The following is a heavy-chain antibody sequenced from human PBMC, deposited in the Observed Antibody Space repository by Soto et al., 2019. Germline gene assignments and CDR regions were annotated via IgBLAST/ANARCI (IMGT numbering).Heavy chain of an antibody. V-gene: IGHV4-30-4*01. CDR2: MYNSGTT. CDR3: ARGPTSDKVDY. J-gene: IGHJ4*02. CDR1: GGSITNNNYY. Sequence: QVQLQESGPGLVEPSQTLSLTCTVSGGSITNNNYYWSWIRQPPGKGLEWIGHMYNSGTTYSNPSLKGRVTISGDTSKNQFSLNLSYVTAADTAVYYCARGPTSDKVDYWGQGTLVTVSS.